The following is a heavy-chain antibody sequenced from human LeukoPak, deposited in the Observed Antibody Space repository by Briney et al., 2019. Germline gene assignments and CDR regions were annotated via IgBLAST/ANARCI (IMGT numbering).Heavy chain of an antibody. Sequence: KASETLSLTCTVSGCSISSYYWRWIPQPPGQGREGIGYIYYSGSTNYNPSLKSRVTISVDTSKNQFSLKLSSVTAADTAVYYCARYSSGYYYVLDYWGQGTLVTVSS. D-gene: IGHD3-22*01. CDR3: ARYSSGYYYVLDY. J-gene: IGHJ4*02. CDR2: IYYSGST. CDR1: GCSISSYY. V-gene: IGHV4-59*01.